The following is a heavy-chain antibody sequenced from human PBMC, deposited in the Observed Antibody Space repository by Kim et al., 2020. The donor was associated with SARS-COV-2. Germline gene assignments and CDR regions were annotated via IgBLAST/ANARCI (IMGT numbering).Heavy chain of an antibody. CDR2: INHSGST. D-gene: IGHD3-3*01. Sequence: SETLSLTCAVYGGSFSGYYWSWIRQPPGKGLEWIGEINHSGSTNYNPSLKSRVTISVDTSKNQFSLKLSSVTAADTAVYYCARVCSLGWGVVILYYYMDVWGKGTTVTVSS. J-gene: IGHJ6*03. CDR3: ARVCSLGWGVVILYYYMDV. CDR1: GGSFSGYY. V-gene: IGHV4-34*01.